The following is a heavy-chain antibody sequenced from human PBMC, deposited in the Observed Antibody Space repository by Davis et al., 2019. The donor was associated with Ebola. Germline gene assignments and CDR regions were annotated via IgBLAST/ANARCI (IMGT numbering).Heavy chain of an antibody. CDR1: AFTFSSYA. D-gene: IGHD6-19*01. Sequence: GESLKISCAASAFTFSSYAMHWVRQAPGKGLEWVAVISYDGSNKYYADSVKGRFTISRGNSKNTLYLQMNSLRAEDTAVYYCAKDHSSGWSLTGDYWGQGTLVTVSS. J-gene: IGHJ4*02. CDR2: ISYDGSNK. V-gene: IGHV3-30*04. CDR3: AKDHSSGWSLTGDY.